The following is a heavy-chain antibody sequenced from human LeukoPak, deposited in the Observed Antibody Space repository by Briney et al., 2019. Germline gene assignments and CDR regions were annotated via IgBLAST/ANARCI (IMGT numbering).Heavy chain of an antibody. CDR1: GFTFSNAW. CDR3: TTDGYYYDSSGYELPFDY. V-gene: IGHV3-15*01. D-gene: IGHD3-22*01. J-gene: IGHJ4*02. Sequence: GGSLRLSCAASGFTFSNAWMSWVRQAPGKGLEWVGRFKSKTDGGTTDYAAPVKGRFTISRDDSKNTLYLQMNSLKTEDTALYYCTTDGYYYDSSGYELPFDYWGQGTLVTVSS. CDR2: FKSKTDGGTT.